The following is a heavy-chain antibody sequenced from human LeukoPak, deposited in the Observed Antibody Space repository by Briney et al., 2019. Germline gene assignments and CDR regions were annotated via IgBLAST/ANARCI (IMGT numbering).Heavy chain of an antibody. CDR3: ARDTDTMVRGVIGVAAFDI. J-gene: IGHJ3*02. V-gene: IGHV3-21*01. CDR2: ISSSSSYI. D-gene: IGHD3-10*01. CDR1: GFTFSSYS. Sequence: GGSLRLSCAASGFTFSSYSMNWVRQAPGKGLEWGSSISSSSSYIYYADSVKGRFTISRDNAKNSLYLQMNSLRAEDTAVYYCARDTDTMVRGVIGVAAFDIWGQGTMVTVSS.